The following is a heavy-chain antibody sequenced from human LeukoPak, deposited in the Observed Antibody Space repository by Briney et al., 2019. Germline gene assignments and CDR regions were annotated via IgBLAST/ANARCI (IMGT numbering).Heavy chain of an antibody. J-gene: IGHJ4*02. Sequence: PSETLPLTCTVSGGSISSYYWSWIRQPPGKGLEWIGYIYYSGSTNHNPSLKSRVTISVDTSKNQFSLKLSSVTAADTAVYYCARGREGYCSSTSCYLYFDYWGQGTLVTVSS. V-gene: IGHV4-59*01. CDR3: ARGREGYCSSTSCYLYFDY. CDR2: IYYSGST. CDR1: GGSISSYY. D-gene: IGHD2-2*01.